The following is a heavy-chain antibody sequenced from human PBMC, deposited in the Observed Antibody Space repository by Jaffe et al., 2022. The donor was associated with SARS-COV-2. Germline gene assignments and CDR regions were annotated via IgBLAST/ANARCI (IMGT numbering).Heavy chain of an antibody. Sequence: QVHLVQSGAEVKKPGSSVRVSCKASGGTFNSYTFSWVRQAPGQRPEWMAKIIPVLTLIDYAQEFQGRLSVSADMSTSTVFMDLTSLTSEDTAVYYCATWMQLWSSQYYFDNWGQGTLVTVSS. J-gene: IGHJ4*02. CDR3: ATWMQLWSSQYYFDN. CDR2: IIPVLTLI. V-gene: IGHV1-69*02. D-gene: IGHD5-18*01. CDR1: GGTFNSYT.